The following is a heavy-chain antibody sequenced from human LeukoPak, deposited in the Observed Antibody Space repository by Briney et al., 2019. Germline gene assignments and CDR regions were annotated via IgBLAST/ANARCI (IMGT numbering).Heavy chain of an antibody. CDR1: GYTFTSYD. V-gene: IGHV1-8*01. CDR2: MNPNSGNT. Sequence: RASVKVPCKASGYTFTSYDINWVRQATGPGHEWMGWMNPNSGNTGYAQKCQGRVTMTRNTSISTAYMELSSLRSEDTAVYYCAREASGSYYQNDYWGQGTLVTVSS. D-gene: IGHD1-26*01. CDR3: AREASGSYYQNDY. J-gene: IGHJ4*02.